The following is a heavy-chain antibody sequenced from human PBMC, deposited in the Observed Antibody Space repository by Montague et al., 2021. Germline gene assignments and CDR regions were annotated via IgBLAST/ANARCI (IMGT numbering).Heavy chain of an antibody. J-gene: IGHJ4*02. CDR2: IWNTGHT. D-gene: IGHD2-21*01. V-gene: IGHV4-39*01. Sequence: SETLSLTCTVSGASISTGIYYWSWVRQPPGKGLEWIGRIWNTGHTDYNTSLESRVTMSVDTSTNQFSLSLTSVTAADTAVYFCARLVSGTHDFDLWGQGTLVTVSS. CDR1: GASISTGIYY. CDR3: ARLVSGTHDFDL.